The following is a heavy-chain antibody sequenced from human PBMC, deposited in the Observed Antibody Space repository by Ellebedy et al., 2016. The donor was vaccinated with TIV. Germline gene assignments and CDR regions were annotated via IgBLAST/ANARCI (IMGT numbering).Heavy chain of an antibody. D-gene: IGHD3-10*02. CDR2: IDPSDSYT. CDR1: GYNFTSYW. J-gene: IGHJ5*02. CDR3: ARLPIRDVGWFDP. V-gene: IGHV5-10-1*01. Sequence: KVSCKASGYNFTSYWISWVRQLHGEGLEWLGRIDPSDSYTNYSPSFQGHVTISVDKSISIAYLQWSTLKASDTAMYYCARLPIRDVGWFDPWGQGTLVTVSS.